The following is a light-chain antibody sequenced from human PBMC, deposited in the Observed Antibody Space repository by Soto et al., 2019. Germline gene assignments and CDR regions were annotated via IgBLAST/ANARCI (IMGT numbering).Light chain of an antibody. CDR2: GAS. Sequence: IPLTQSPSSLPASVGDRVTISCRASQGIANFLAWYQQKPGKAPTLLIYGASTLQCGVPSRFSGGGSGTEFTLTISSLQRADFATYSCQQLKSFPIPFGPGTKVDIK. CDR3: QQLKSFPIP. V-gene: IGKV1-9*01. J-gene: IGKJ3*01. CDR1: QGIANF.